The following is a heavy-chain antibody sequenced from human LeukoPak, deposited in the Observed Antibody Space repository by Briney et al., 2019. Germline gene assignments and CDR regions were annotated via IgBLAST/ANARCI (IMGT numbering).Heavy chain of an antibody. CDR3: ARRYCSGGSCYPDAFGI. CDR2: IYNSGST. CDR1: GGSISSGGYY. D-gene: IGHD2-15*01. V-gene: IGHV4-31*03. J-gene: IGHJ3*02. Sequence: SETLSLTCTVSGGSISSGGYYWGWIRQYTGKGLEWLGYIYNSGSTYYNPSLKSRVTISGDTSKNQFSLKLSSVTAADTAVYYCARRYCSGGSCYPDAFGIWGQGTMVTVSS.